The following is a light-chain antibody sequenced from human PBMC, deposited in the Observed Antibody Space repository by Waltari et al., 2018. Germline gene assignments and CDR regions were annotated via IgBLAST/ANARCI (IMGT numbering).Light chain of an antibody. V-gene: IGLV1-44*01. Sequence: QSVLTQPPSVSGTPGQRVTISCSGSSANIGSNPVTWYHQLPGTAPTVLIYSNNQRPSAVPVRSAGSNSGTSASLAISGRQPEDEADYYGAAWYDSLTSFVFGSGTTVTVL. CDR3: AAWYDSLTSFV. CDR1: SANIGSNP. J-gene: IGLJ1*01. CDR2: SNN.